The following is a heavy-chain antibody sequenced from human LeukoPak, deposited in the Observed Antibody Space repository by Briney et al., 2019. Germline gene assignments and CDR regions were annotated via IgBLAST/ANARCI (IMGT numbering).Heavy chain of an antibody. CDR3: ARDHYGVDY. CDR2: IYSSGST. D-gene: IGHD4-17*01. CDR1: GGSISSGSYY. J-gene: IGHJ4*02. V-gene: IGHV4-61*02. Sequence: SQTLSLTCTVSGGSISSGSYYWSWIRQPAGKGLEWIGRIYSSGSTNYNPSLKSRVTISVDTSKNQFSLKLSSVTAADTAVYYCARDHYGVDYWGQGTLVTVSS.